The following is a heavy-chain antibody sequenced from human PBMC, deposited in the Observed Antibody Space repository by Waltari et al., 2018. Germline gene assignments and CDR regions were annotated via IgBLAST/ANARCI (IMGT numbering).Heavy chain of an antibody. CDR3: ARALGGYYMDV. CDR1: GGSISRGSYY. V-gene: IGHV4-61*02. J-gene: IGHJ6*03. CDR2: IYTSGST. Sequence: QVQLQESGPGLVKPSQTLSPTRPVSGGSISRGSYYWGWIRQPAGKGMEWIGRIYTSGSTNYNPSLKSRVTISVDTSKNQFSLKLSSVTAADTAVYYCARALGGYYMDVWGKGTTVTVSS.